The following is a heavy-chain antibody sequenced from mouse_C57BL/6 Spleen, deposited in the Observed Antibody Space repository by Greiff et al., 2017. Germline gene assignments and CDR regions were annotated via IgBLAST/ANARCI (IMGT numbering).Heavy chain of an antibody. CDR1: GYTFTSYW. CDR3: ARSGNYGNYGAY. CDR2: IDPNSGGT. Sequence: QVQLQQPGAELVRPGSSVKLSCKASGYTFTSYWMDWVKQRPGQGLEWIGRIDPNSGGTKYNEKFKSKATLTVDKPSSTAYMQLSSLTSEDSAVYYCARSGNYGNYGAYWGQGTLVTVSA. D-gene: IGHD2-1*01. V-gene: IGHV1-72*01. J-gene: IGHJ3*01.